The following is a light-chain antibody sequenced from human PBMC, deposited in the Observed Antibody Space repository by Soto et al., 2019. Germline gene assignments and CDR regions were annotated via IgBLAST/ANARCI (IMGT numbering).Light chain of an antibody. CDR3: KSYDSSLSGYV. CDR1: SSNIGAGFE. Sequence: QSVLTQPPSVSGAPGQRVTISCAGSSSNIGAGFEVPWYQQIPGAAPKLLIYGNGNRPSGVPDRFSASKSGTSASLAITGLQAEDEADYYCKSYDSSLSGYVFGIGTKLTVL. CDR2: GNG. V-gene: IGLV1-40*01. J-gene: IGLJ1*01.